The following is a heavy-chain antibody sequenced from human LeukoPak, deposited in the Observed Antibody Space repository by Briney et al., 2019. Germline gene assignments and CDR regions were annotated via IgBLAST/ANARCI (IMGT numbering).Heavy chain of an antibody. CDR1: GFIFSDYG. CDR2: ISNDGSII. V-gene: IGHV3-30*18. J-gene: IGHJ2*01. D-gene: IGHD2-21*01. CDR3: AKDGPYCGGITCYFRYFDL. Sequence: GRSLRLSCVASGFIFSDYGMQWVRQVPGKGLEWVAVISNDGSIIYYADSVKGRFTISRDNSKNTLHLQMNSLRPDDTAVYYCAKDGPYCGGITCYFRYFDLWGRGTLVTVFS.